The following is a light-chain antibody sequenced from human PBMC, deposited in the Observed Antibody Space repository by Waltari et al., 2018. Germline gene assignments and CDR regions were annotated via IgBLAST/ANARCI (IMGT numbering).Light chain of an antibody. CDR1: QTVLYSSNNKNY. CDR2: WAP. CDR3: QQYFNTPLT. Sequence: DIVMTQSPDSLAVSLGERATINCKSSQTVLYSSNNKNYLAWYQQKPGQPPKLLIYWAPTRESGVPDRFSGSGSGTDFTLTISSLQAEDVAVYYCQQYFNTPLTFGGGTKVEIE. V-gene: IGKV4-1*01. J-gene: IGKJ4*01.